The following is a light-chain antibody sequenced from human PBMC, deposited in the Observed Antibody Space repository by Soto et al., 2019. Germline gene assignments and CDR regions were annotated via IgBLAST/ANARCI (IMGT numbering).Light chain of an antibody. CDR3: QQRSNWPPT. J-gene: IGKJ4*01. CDR2: DAS. CDR1: QDITYY. Sequence: EIVLTQSPATLSLSPGDRATLSCTASQDITYYLAWYQHKPGQPPRLLMYDASHRATGIPARFSGSGSGTDFTLIISSLEPEDFAVYYCQQRSNWPPTFGGGTKVEIK. V-gene: IGKV3-11*01.